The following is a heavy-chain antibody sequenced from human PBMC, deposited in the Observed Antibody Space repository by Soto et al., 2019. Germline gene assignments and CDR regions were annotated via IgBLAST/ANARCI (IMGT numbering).Heavy chain of an antibody. V-gene: IGHV4-34*01. D-gene: IGHD6-13*01. J-gene: IGHJ5*02. CDR1: GGSFSGYY. Sequence: PSETLSLTCAVYGGSFSGYYWSWIRQPPGKGLEWIGEINYSGSTNYNPSLKSRVTISVDTSKNQFSLKLSSVTAADTAVYYCARHPTKAAGDNWFDPWGQGTLVTVSS. CDR3: ARHPTKAAGDNWFDP. CDR2: INYSGST.